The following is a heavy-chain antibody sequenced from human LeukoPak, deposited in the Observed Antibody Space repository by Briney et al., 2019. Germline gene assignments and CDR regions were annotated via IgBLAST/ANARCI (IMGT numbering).Heavy chain of an antibody. CDR1: GLTFSDYW. CDR3: TTDRVIVVVSAATNAFDI. Sequence: GGSLRLSCAASGLTFSDYWMSWVRQAPGKGLEWGGLIKSKTDGGTTDYAAPVKGRFTISRDDSKNTLYLQMNSLKTEDAAVYYCTTDRVIVVVSAATNAFDIWGQGTMVTVSS. J-gene: IGHJ3*02. D-gene: IGHD2-2*01. CDR2: IKSKTDGGTT. V-gene: IGHV3-15*01.